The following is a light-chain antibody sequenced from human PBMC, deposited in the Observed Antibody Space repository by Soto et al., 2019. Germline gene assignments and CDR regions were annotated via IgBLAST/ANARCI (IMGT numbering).Light chain of an antibody. Sequence: QAVVTQSPSASASLGASVKLTCTLSSGHRTYAIAWHQQQPEKGPRYLMNLNSDGRHTKGDGIPDRFSGSISGTERYLTISSLQSEDEADYYCQTWGTGLLVFGGGTKLTVL. V-gene: IGLV4-69*01. CDR2: LNSDGRH. CDR1: SGHRTYA. J-gene: IGLJ2*01. CDR3: QTWGTGLLV.